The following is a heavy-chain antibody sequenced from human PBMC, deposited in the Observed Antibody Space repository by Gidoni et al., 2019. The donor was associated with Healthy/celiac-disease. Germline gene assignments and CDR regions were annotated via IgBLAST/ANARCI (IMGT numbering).Heavy chain of an antibody. CDR1: GFTFSSYS. V-gene: IGHV3-21*01. J-gene: IGHJ6*02. CDR3: ATGVDYYDSSGYYYGDYYYYGMDV. Sequence: EVQLVESGGGLVKPGGSLRLSCSSSGFTFSSYSMNWVRQAPGKGLGWVSSISSSSSYIYYADSVKGRFTISRDNAKNSLYLQMNSLRAEDTAVYYCATGVDYYDSSGYYYGDYYYYGMDVWGQGTTVTVSS. CDR2: ISSSSSYI. D-gene: IGHD3-22*01.